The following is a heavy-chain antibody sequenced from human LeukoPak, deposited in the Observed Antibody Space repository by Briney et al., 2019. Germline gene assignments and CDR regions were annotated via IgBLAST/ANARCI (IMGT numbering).Heavy chain of an antibody. J-gene: IGHJ4*02. Sequence: SETLSLTCTVSGGSISSSSYYWGWIRQPPGKGLEWIGSLYYSGSTYYNPSLKSRVTISVDTSKNQFSLKLSSVTAADTAVYYCARTGYDSSGFVDYWGQGTLVTVSS. D-gene: IGHD3-22*01. CDR1: GGSISSSSYY. CDR2: LYYSGST. V-gene: IGHV4-39*01. CDR3: ARTGYDSSGFVDY.